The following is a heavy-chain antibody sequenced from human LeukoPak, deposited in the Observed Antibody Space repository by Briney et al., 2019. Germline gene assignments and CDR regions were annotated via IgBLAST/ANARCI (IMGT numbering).Heavy chain of an antibody. Sequence: PGGSLRLSCAASGFTFSSYSMNWVRQAPGKGLEWVSSISSSSSYIYYADSVKGRFTISRDNAENSVYLQMNSLRAEDTAVYYCLRHAASGGSGVDHWGQGTLVTVSS. CDR1: GFTFSSYS. CDR3: LRHAASGGSGVDH. V-gene: IGHV3-21*04. J-gene: IGHJ4*02. CDR2: ISSSSSYI. D-gene: IGHD3-10*01.